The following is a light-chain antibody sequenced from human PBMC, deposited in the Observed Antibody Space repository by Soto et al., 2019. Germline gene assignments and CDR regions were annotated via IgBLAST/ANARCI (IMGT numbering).Light chain of an antibody. CDR2: DVS. V-gene: IGLV2-14*01. CDR3: SSYTSSSIV. J-gene: IGLJ1*01. CDR1: SSDVGGYNY. Sequence: QSALTQPASVSGSPGQSITISCTGTSSDVGGYNYVSWYQQHPGKAPKLMIYDVSNRPLGVSNRFSGSKSGNTASLTISGLQAEDEADYYCSSYTSSSIVFGTGTKVTVL.